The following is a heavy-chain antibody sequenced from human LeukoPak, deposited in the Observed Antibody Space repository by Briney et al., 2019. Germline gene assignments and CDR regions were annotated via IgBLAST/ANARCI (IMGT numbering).Heavy chain of an antibody. CDR2: IIPIFGTV. CDR3: ARGVDILTGLNPSDGER. V-gene: IGHV1-69*05. Sequence: GASVKVSCKASGGTFSSYAISWVRQAPGQGLERMGGIIPIFGTVNYAQKFQGRVTITTDESTSTAYMELSSLRSEDTAVYYCARGVDILTGLNPSDGERWGQGTLVTVSS. J-gene: IGHJ4*02. D-gene: IGHD3-9*01. CDR1: GGTFSSYA.